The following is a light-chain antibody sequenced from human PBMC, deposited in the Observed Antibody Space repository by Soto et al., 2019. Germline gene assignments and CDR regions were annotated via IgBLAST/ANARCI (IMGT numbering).Light chain of an antibody. CDR2: EVS. Sequence: QSALTQPASVSGSPGQSITISCTGSSNDVGGYDYVSWYQQHPGKAPKLMIYEVSNRPSGVPDRFSGSKSANTASLTVSGLQAEDEADYYCMCYAGGNNWVFGGGTKLTVL. CDR3: MCYAGGNNWV. V-gene: IGLV2-8*01. J-gene: IGLJ3*02. CDR1: SNDVGGYDY.